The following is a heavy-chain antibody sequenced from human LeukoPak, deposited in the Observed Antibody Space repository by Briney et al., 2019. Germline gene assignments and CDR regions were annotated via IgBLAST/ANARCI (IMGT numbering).Heavy chain of an antibody. D-gene: IGHD6-19*01. CDR3: ARGPSRQWQDY. CDR1: GYTFTSYG. CDR2: ISAYNGNT. Sequence: GASVKLSCKASGYTFTSYGISWVRQAPGQGLGWMGWISAYNGNTNYAQKLQGRVTMTTDTFPSTAYMELRSLRSDDTAVYYCARGPSRQWQDYWGQGTLVTVSS. J-gene: IGHJ4*02. V-gene: IGHV1-18*01.